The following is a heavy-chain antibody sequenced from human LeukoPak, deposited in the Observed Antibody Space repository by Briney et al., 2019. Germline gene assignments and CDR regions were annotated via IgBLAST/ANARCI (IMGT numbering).Heavy chain of an antibody. D-gene: IGHD2-21*02. CDR2: ISAYNGNT. V-gene: IGHV1-18*01. CDR3: AREEPPLAYCGGDCYSCSTL. CDR1: GYTFTSYG. J-gene: IGHJ4*02. Sequence: ASVKVSCKASGYTFTSYGISWVRQAPGQGLEWMGWISAYNGNTNYAQKLQGGVTMTTDTSTSTAYMELRSLRSDDTAVYYCAREEPPLAYCGGDCYSCSTLRGQGTLVTVSS.